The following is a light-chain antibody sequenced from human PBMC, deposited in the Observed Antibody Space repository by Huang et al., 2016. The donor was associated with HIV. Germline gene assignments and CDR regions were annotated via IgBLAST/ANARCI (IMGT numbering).Light chain of an antibody. CDR2: GSS. J-gene: IGKJ5*01. V-gene: IGKV1-39*01. CDR1: QDIGTY. Sequence: DIEMTQSPSFLSASVGDTVTITCRTSQDIGTYLNWYQQRPGKAPSLLIHGSSTVHRWVPPRFSGGGYGTEFTLTINGLQAEEFAIYYCHQSYTFSSFGRGTRLDIK. CDR3: HQSYTFSS.